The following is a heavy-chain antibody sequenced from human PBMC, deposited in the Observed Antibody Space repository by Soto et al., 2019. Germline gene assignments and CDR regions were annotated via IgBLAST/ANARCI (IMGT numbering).Heavy chain of an antibody. CDR2: ISSSGSTI. V-gene: IGHV3-11*01. D-gene: IGHD2-2*01. CDR1: GLTFSDYY. Sequence: GGAVRLSCAASGLTFSDYYVNWIRQAPVKGLEWISYISSSGSTIHSADSVEGRFTISRDNAKNSLYLQMNCLSAEDTAVYYCARDKGYCSSTSCSRAYWGRGTLVTVSS. J-gene: IGHJ4*02. CDR3: ARDKGYCSSTSCSRAY.